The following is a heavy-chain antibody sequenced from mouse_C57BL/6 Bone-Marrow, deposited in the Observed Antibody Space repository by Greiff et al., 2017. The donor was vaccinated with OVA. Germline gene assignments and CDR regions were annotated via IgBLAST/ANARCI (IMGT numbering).Heavy chain of an antibody. Sequence: QVQLQQSGAELVRPSASVKMSCKASGYTFTSYTIHWVNKRPGQGLEWIGYIDPTNDYTNYNQKFKSKATLTANKSSRTAYMQLSSLTSEDAADYCCTGGWYVDYWGQGTTLTVT. V-gene: IGHV1-4*01. CDR3: TGGWYVDY. CDR2: IDPTNDYT. J-gene: IGHJ2*01. CDR1: GYTFTSYT.